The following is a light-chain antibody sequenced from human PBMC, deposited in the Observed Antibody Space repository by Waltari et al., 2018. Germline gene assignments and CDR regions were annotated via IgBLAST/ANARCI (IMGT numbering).Light chain of an antibody. V-gene: IGLV1-44*01. J-gene: IGLJ2*01. CDR3: AAWDDSLNGVV. CDR2: SNN. CDR1: SSNIGSNT. Sequence: QSVLTQPPSASGTPGQRATISCSGSSSNIGSNTVNWYQQLPGTAPKLLIYSNNQRPSGVPDRFSGSKSGTSASLAISGLQSEDEADYYCAAWDDSLNGVVFGGGTKPTVL.